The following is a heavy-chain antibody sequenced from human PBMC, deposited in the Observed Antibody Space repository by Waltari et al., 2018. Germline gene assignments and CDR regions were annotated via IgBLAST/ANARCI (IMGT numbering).Heavy chain of an antibody. CDR1: GFTFSSYS. J-gene: IGHJ3*02. CDR2: ISSSSSTI. D-gene: IGHD3-3*01. Sequence: EVQLVESGGGLVQPGGSLRLSCAASGFTFSSYSIHLVRQAPGKGLEWVSYISSSSSTIYYADSVKGRFTISRDNAKNSLYLQMNSLRAEDTAVYYCAREGITIFGVVSVDAFDIWGQGTMVTVSS. V-gene: IGHV3-48*04. CDR3: AREGITIFGVVSVDAFDI.